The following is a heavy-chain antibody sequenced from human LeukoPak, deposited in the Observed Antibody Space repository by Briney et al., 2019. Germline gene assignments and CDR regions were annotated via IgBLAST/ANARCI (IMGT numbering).Heavy chain of an antibody. D-gene: IGHD6-19*01. Sequence: SQTLSLTCVISGDSVSSNSGAWHWIRQSPSRGLEWLGRTYYRSKWYNDYAESVKSRIIVNPDTSKNQFSLQLNSVTPEDTAVYYCVRQYSSGWTYYYGMDVWGQGTTVTVSS. CDR1: GDSVSSNSGA. CDR3: VRQYSSGWTYYYGMDV. CDR2: TYYRSKWYN. J-gene: IGHJ6*02. V-gene: IGHV6-1*01.